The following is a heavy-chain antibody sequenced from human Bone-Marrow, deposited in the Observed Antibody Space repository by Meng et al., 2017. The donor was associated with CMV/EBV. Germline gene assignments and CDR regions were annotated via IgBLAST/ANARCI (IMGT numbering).Heavy chain of an antibody. J-gene: IGHJ4*02. CDR1: ALTYW. Sequence: GESLKISCAASALTYWMIWVRQAPGKGLEWVANISPDSSEKYSVDSVKGRFTVSRDNAKNSLDLQMNSLRAEDTAVYYCARDLYCSSISCYTGDYFDYWGRGTLVTVSS. D-gene: IGHD2-2*01. CDR2: ISPDSSEK. CDR3: ARDLYCSSISCYTGDYFDY. V-gene: IGHV3-7*01.